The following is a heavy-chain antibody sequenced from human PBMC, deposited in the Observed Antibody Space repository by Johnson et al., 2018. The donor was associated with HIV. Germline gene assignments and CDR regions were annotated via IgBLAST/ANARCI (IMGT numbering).Heavy chain of an antibody. J-gene: IGHJ3*02. Sequence: VQLVESGGGLVKPGGSLRLSCAASGFTVSSNNMSWVRQAPGKGLEWVSVIYSGGNTYYADSVKGRFTISRDNSKNPLYLQMNSMRAKYKAVCYCARTLGFGTEDAFDIWGQGTMVTVSS. CDR3: ARTLGFGTEDAFDI. V-gene: IGHV3-53*01. CDR2: IYSGGNT. D-gene: IGHD3-10*01. CDR1: GFTVSSNN.